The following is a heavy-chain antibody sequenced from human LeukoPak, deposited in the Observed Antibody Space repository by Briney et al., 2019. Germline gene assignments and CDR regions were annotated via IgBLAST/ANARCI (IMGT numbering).Heavy chain of an antibody. V-gene: IGHV3-53*01. D-gene: IGHD2-15*01. CDR2: IYTDGST. CDR1: EFTVSSHY. CDR3: AKMLNSGGSRTHGFDY. Sequence: ETGGSLRLSCAASEFTVSSHYMSWVRQAPGKGLEWVSVIYTDGSTYYADSVKGRFTISRDNSRYTLYLQMNSLRAEDTAVYYCAKMLNSGGSRTHGFDYWGHGTLVTVSS. J-gene: IGHJ4*01.